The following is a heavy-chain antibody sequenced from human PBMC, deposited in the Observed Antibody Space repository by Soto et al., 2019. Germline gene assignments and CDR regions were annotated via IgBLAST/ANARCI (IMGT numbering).Heavy chain of an antibody. CDR2: INGGNDKT. CDR3: ERVGYFDSDGFKRQYDY. CDR1: LYNFTAQA. J-gene: IGHJ4*02. V-gene: IGHV1-3*01. Sequence: GCVXVSFKSSLYNFTAQAIYVFLQAPRQRLEWLGWINGGNDKTGYSQRFQGRLSTTKKTSATTAFMELSKLRYEETAVYYCERVGYFDSDGFKRQYDYWGQGTLVTVSS. D-gene: IGHD3-22*01.